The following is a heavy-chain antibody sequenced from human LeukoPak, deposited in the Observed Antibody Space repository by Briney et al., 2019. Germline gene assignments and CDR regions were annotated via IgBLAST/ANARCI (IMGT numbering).Heavy chain of an antibody. V-gene: IGHV3-74*01. Sequence: GGSLRLSCAASGFTFSSYWMHWVRQAPGKGLVWVSRISSDGSSTSYADSVKGRFTISRDNAKNMLYLQMNSLRAEDTAVYYCARDLVGSYIDYWGQGTLVTVSS. D-gene: IGHD3-10*01. CDR3: ARDLVGSYIDY. CDR2: ISSDGSST. CDR1: GFTFSSYW. J-gene: IGHJ4*02.